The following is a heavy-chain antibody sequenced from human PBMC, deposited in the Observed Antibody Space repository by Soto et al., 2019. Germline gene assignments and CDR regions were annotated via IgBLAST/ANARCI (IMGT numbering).Heavy chain of an antibody. Sequence: SETLSLTCTVSGGSISSYYWSWIRQPPGKGLEWIGYIYYSGSTNYNPSLKSRVTISVDTSKNQFSLKLSSVTAADTAVYYCARHGGSGWHLEWWFDPWGQGTLVTVSS. D-gene: IGHD6-19*01. J-gene: IGHJ5*02. CDR1: GGSISSYY. V-gene: IGHV4-59*08. CDR3: ARHGGSGWHLEWWFDP. CDR2: IYYSGST.